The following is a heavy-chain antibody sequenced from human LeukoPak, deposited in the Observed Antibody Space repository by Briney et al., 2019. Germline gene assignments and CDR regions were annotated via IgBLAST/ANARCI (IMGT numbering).Heavy chain of an antibody. CDR1: GGSISSYY. CDR3: AGHHPRNTVDF. Sequence: SETLSLTCTVSGGSISSYYWSWIRQPPGKGLERIAYISDIGSINYNPSLKSRVTISLDTSKNQFSLKLSSVTAADTAVYYCAGHHPRNTVDFWGQGALVTVSS. CDR2: ISDIGSI. V-gene: IGHV4-59*08. D-gene: IGHD2/OR15-2a*01. J-gene: IGHJ4*02.